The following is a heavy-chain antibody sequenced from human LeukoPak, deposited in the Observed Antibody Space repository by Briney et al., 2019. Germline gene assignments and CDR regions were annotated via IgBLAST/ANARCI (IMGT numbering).Heavy chain of an antibody. D-gene: IGHD2-15*01. CDR1: GGSISSGDYY. V-gene: IGHV4-30-4*01. J-gene: IGHJ4*02. Sequence: PSQTLSLTCTVSGGSISSGDYYWRWIRQPPGKGLEWIGYIYYSGSTYYNPSLKSRVTISVDTSKNQFSLKLSSVTAADTAVYYCARDQEDGDINYWGQGTLVTVSS. CDR2: IYYSGST. CDR3: ARDQEDGDINY.